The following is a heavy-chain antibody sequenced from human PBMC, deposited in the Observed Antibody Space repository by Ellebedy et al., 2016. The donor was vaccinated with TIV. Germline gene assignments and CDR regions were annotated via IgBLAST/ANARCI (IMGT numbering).Heavy chain of an antibody. CDR1: GFTFSTYA. CDR3: ARVEGYCSGGSCYSAHLFDY. J-gene: IGHJ4*02. D-gene: IGHD2-15*01. Sequence: GESLKISCAASGFTFSTYAMSWVRQAPGKGLEWISAISGSGESKYYTDSVKGRFTISRDNAKNSLYLQMNSLRDEDTAVYYCARVEGYCSGGSCYSAHLFDYWGQGTLVTVSS. CDR2: ISGSGESK. V-gene: IGHV3-23*01.